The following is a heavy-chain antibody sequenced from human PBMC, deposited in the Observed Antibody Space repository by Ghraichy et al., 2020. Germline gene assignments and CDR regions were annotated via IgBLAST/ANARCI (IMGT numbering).Heavy chain of an antibody. J-gene: IGHJ5*02. Sequence: SETLSLTCTVSGGSITTNSYSCAWVRQPPGKGREWSRSIYDSGTTHFNPSLKSRLTMSVYTSNNQFSLRLTSVPAADTGRYYCARRVAAAGRVDPWGQGTLVTVSS. CDR2: IYDSGTT. D-gene: IGHD6-13*01. V-gene: IGHV4-39*01. CDR1: GGSITTNSYS. CDR3: ARRVAAAGRVDP.